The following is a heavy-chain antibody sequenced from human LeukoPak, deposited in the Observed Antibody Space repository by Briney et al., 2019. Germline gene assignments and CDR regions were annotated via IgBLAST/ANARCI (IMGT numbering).Heavy chain of an antibody. V-gene: IGHV4-61*01. J-gene: IGHJ5*02. Sequence: SETLSLTCTVSGGSISSSSYYWSWFRQPPGRGLEWIAYSHHSGTTKYNPSLMSRVTISLDTSRNQISLKLTSVTAADTAIYYCARTVNHGSADPWGQGTLVTVSS. CDR3: ARTVNHGSADP. D-gene: IGHD1-14*01. CDR2: SHHSGTT. CDR1: GGSISSSSYY.